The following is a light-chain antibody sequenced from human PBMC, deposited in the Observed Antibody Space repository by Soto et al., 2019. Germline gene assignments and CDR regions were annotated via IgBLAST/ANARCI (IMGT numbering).Light chain of an antibody. CDR1: QSLNSL. CDR2: DTS. Sequence: DIRMAQYPSTLSASVADRVTIACRASQSLNSLLAWYQQKPGRAPNLLIYDTSSLESGVPSRFSGSGSGTEYTLTISSLQPDDSATYYCQQYNSYSQPFAQGTKVDFK. J-gene: IGKJ1*01. CDR3: QQYNSYSQP. V-gene: IGKV1-5*01.